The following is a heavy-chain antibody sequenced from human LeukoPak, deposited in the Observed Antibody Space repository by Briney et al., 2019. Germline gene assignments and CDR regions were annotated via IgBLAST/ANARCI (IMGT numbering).Heavy chain of an antibody. CDR1: GGSISSYY. J-gene: IGHJ4*02. Sequence: SETLSLTCTVSGGSISSYYWSWIRRPAGKGLEWIGRIYTSGSTNYNPSLKSRVTISVDTSTNQFSLKLSSVTAADTAVYYCARVPGYYDSSGYRDYWGQGTLVTVSS. V-gene: IGHV4-4*07. CDR2: IYTSGST. D-gene: IGHD3-22*01. CDR3: ARVPGYYDSSGYRDY.